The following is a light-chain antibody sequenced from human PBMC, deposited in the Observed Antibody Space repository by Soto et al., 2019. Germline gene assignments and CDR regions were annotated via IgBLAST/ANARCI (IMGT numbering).Light chain of an antibody. CDR2: GVS. V-gene: IGLV2-14*01. CDR3: SSYTSSSTLYV. Sequence: QSALTQPASVSGSPGQSITISCTGTSSDVGGYNYVSWYQQHPGKAPKLMIYGVSNRPSGVSNRFSGSKSGNTASLTISGLQAEGEADYYCSSYTSSSTLYVFGTGTRVTVL. J-gene: IGLJ1*01. CDR1: SSDVGGYNY.